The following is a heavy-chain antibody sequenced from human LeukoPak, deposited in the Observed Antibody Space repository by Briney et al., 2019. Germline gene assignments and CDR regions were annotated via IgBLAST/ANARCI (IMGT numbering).Heavy chain of an antibody. J-gene: IGHJ4*02. CDR3: AKENIIGGIVDGEDY. CDR1: GYTFTDYY. Sequence: ASVKVSCKASGYTFTDYYMHWVRQAPGQGLEWMGWINPDSGDTYYAQKFQVSITMTRDTSITTVYMELTRLTSDDTAVYYCAKENIIGGIVDGEDYWGQGTLVTVSS. CDR2: INPDSGDT. V-gene: IGHV1-2*02. D-gene: IGHD3-16*01.